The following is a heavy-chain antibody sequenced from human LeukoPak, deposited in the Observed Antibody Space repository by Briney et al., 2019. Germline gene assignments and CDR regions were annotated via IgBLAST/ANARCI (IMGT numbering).Heavy chain of an antibody. V-gene: IGHV4-38-2*01. CDR3: ASNYCSSTSYQYGEGFDY. Sequence: SETLSLTCAVSGYSISSGYYWGWIRQPPGKGLEWIGSIYHSGSTYYNPSLKSRVTISVDTSKNQFSLKLSSVTAADTAVYYCASNYCSSTSYQYGEGFDYWGQGTLVTVSS. D-gene: IGHD2-2*01. CDR1: GYSISSGYY. J-gene: IGHJ4*02. CDR2: IYHSGST.